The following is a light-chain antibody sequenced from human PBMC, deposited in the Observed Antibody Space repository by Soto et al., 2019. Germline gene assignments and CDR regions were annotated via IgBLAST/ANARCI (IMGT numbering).Light chain of an antibody. V-gene: IGLV2-14*01. CDR3: RSYQGSSTFV. J-gene: IGLJ1*01. CDR2: DVN. CDR1: SSDDGGYDY. Sequence: SAVTQPASVFGSSIQSLIVSSTGTSSDDGGYDYVSWYQQRPGEAPKLLIYDVNNLPPGVSHPIAGSNPVNTASLTMSEIQAEDEDAYYCRSYQGSSTFVFGTGTEVTV.